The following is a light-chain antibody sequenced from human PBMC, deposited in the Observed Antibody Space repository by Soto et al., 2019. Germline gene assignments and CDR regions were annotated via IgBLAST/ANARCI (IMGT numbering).Light chain of an antibody. CDR2: EVS. CDR1: SSDVGGYNY. Sequence: QSALTQPPSASGSPGQSVTISCTGMSSDVGGYNYVSWYQQHPGKAPKLMIYEVSKRPSGVPDRFSGSKSGNTASLTVSGLQAEDEAYYYCSSYAGSNYVIFGGGTKVTVL. CDR3: SSYAGSNYVI. J-gene: IGLJ2*01. V-gene: IGLV2-8*01.